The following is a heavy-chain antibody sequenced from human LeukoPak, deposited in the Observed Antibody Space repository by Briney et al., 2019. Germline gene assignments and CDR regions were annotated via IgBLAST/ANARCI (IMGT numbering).Heavy chain of an antibody. V-gene: IGHV3-30*14. Sequence: PGRSLRLSCAASGFTFSSYAMHWVRQAPGKGLEWVAVISYDGSNKYYADAVKGRFIISRDNSKNTLYLQMNSLRVEDTAIYYCARAGTNYYSPMDVWGQGTTVTVSS. CDR1: GFTFSSYA. J-gene: IGHJ6*02. CDR2: ISYDGSNK. CDR3: ARAGTNYYSPMDV.